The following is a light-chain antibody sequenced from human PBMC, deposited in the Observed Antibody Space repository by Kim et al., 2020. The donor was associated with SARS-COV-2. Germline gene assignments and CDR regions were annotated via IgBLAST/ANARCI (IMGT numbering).Light chain of an antibody. CDR3: CSYAGSSTYV. V-gene: IGLV2-23*01. J-gene: IGLJ1*01. CDR1: SSDVGSYNP. CDR2: EGS. Sequence: GQSITISCTGTSSDVGSYNPVSWYQQHPGKAPKLMIYEGSKRPSGVSNRFSGSKSGNTASLTISGLQAEDEADYYCCSYAGSSTYVFGTGTKVTVL.